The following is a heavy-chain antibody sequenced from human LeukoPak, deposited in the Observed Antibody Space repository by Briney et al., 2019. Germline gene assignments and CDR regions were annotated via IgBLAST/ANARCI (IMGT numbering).Heavy chain of an antibody. Sequence: GGSLRLSCVASGFTFSTSAMSWVRQAPGKGLEWVSAISGSGGKTYYADSVKGRFTISRDNSQNTLYLYMNSLRADDTAVYYCGKEMTLMVTVEYWGQGTLVTVSS. CDR2: ISGSGGKT. CDR1: GFTFSTSA. D-gene: IGHD5-18*01. CDR3: GKEMTLMVTVEY. V-gene: IGHV3-23*01. J-gene: IGHJ4*02.